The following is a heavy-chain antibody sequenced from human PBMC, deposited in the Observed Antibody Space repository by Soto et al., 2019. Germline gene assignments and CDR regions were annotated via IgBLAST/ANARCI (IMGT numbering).Heavy chain of an antibody. V-gene: IGHV2-70*11. D-gene: IGHD2-21*01. Sequence: SGTTLVNPTQTLTLTCTFSGFSLSTSGMCVSWIRQPPGKALERLARIDWDDDKYYSTSLKTRLTISKDTSKNQVVLTMTNMDPVDTATYYCARDSVALYYYYYGMDVWGQGTTVTVSS. CDR1: GFSLSTSGMC. CDR2: IDWDDDK. CDR3: ARDSVALYYYYYGMDV. J-gene: IGHJ6*02.